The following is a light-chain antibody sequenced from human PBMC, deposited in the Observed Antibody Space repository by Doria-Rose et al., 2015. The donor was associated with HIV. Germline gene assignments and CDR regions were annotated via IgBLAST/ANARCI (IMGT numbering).Light chain of an antibody. CDR3: QSYDSSLSGYV. J-gene: IGLJ1*01. CDR2: GNI. CDR1: SSNIGAGYD. V-gene: IGLV1-40*01. Sequence: QTVVTQEPSVSEAPGQRVTISCTGSSSNIGAGYDVHWYQQLPGTAPKLLIYGNINRPSGVPDRISGSKSGTSASLAITGLQAEDEADYYCQSYDSSLSGYVFVTGTKVTVL.